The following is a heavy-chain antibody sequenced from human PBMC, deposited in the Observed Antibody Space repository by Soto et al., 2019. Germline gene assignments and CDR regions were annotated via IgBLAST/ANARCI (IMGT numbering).Heavy chain of an antibody. CDR3: ARNTREYAAAGIPNY. D-gene: IGHD6-13*01. Sequence: PGGSLRLSCAAAGFTFSSYGMHWVRQAPGKGLEWVAVIWYDGSNKYYADSVKGRFTISRDNSKNTLYLQMNSLRAEDTAVYYCARNTREYAAAGIPNYWGQGTLVTVSS. CDR2: IWYDGSNK. V-gene: IGHV3-33*01. J-gene: IGHJ4*02. CDR1: GFTFSSYG.